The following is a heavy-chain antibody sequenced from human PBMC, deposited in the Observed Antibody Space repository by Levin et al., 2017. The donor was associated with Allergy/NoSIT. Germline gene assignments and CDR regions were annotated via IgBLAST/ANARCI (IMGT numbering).Heavy chain of an antibody. CDR2: LGTRSHT. CDR3: SKGGIGEAGALDF. J-gene: IGHJ4*02. V-gene: IGHV3-23*01. Sequence: LSLTCAASGFTFSSFAMTWVRPAPGEGLQWVSSLGTRSHTYYAGSVRGRFTISRDNSLNTLYLQMSGLRADDTAVYYCSKGGIGEAGALDFWGQGTLVTVSS. D-gene: IGHD3-16*01. CDR1: GFTFSSFA.